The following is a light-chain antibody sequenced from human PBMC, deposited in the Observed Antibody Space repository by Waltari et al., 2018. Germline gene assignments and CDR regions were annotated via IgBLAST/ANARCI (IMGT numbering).Light chain of an antibody. CDR1: QSLLHSNGYNY. CDR3: MQALQTSIT. V-gene: IGKV2-28*01. Sequence: EIVLTQSPLSLPVTLGEPASISCTSSQSLLHSNGYNYLEWYVQRPGLPPRLLIYFGSYRAAGFPDRFSGSGAVTDFTLKISKVEAEDVGVYYCMQALQTSITFGQGTRLEIK. J-gene: IGKJ5*01. CDR2: FGS.